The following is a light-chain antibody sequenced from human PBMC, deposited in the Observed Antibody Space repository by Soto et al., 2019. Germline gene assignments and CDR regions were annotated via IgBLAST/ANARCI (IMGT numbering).Light chain of an antibody. CDR2: EVS. CDR3: SSYTSSSTRV. V-gene: IGLV2-14*01. CDR1: SSDVGGYNY. Sequence: ALTQPASVSGSPGQSITISCTGASSDVGGYNYVSWYQQHPGKAPKLIIYEVSNRPSGVSNRFSGSKSGNTASLTISGLQAEDEADYYCSSYTSSSTRVFGTGTKVTVL. J-gene: IGLJ1*01.